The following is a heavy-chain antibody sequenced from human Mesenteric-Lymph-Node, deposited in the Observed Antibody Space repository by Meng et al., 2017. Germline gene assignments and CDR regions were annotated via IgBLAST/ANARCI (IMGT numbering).Heavy chain of an antibody. CDR2: ISPKSGDT. V-gene: IGHV1-2*06. Sequence: QVQRVQPGAQLKKPGASRKVPCKASGDTFNGYYIHWVRKTPGQGLEGMGRISPKSGDTSYAQKFQCRVTMTRDTSTYTAYMELSTLTSDDAAVYYCARDRWELAWFYFDFWGQGTLVTVSS. CDR3: ARDRWELAWFYFDF. J-gene: IGHJ4*02. CDR1: GDTFNGYY. D-gene: IGHD3-3*01.